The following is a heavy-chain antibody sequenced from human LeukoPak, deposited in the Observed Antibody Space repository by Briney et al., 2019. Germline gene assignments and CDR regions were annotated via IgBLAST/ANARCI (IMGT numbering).Heavy chain of an antibody. Sequence: PSQTLSLTCTVSGGSISSGGYYWSWIRQHPGTGLEWIGYIHYSGSTYYNPSLKSRVTISIDTSKNRFSLTLSSVTAADTAVYYRVRADGTTVWLDPWGQGTLVTVSS. V-gene: IGHV4-31*03. CDR1: GGSISSGGYY. CDR2: IHYSGST. D-gene: IGHD4-17*01. CDR3: VRADGTTVWLDP. J-gene: IGHJ5*02.